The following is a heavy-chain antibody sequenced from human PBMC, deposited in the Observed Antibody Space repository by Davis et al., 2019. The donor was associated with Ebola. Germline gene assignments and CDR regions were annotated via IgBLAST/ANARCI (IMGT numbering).Heavy chain of an antibody. CDR1: GGSSSGYY. J-gene: IGHJ5*02. V-gene: IGHV4-34*01. CDR2: INHSGST. D-gene: IGHD3-10*01. CDR3: ARRRGAVMVWFDP. Sequence: SETLSLTCAVYGGSSSGYYWSWIRQPPGKGLEWIGEINHSGSTNYNPSLKSRVTISVDTTKNQFSLKLSSVTAADTAVYYCARRRGAVMVWFDPWGQGTLVTVSS.